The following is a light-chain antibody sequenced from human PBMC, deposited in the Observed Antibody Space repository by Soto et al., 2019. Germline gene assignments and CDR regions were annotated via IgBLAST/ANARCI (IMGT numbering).Light chain of an antibody. CDR2: DVN. Sequence: QSVLTQPASVSGSPGQSITISCTGTSSDVGSYNFVSWYQQHSGKAPKLMIYDVNKRPSGVSNRFSASKSGNTASLTISGHQEEDDAYYYCCSYAGYDTSIFGGVTKLTVL. CDR1: SSDVGSYNF. CDR3: CSYAGYDTSI. J-gene: IGLJ2*01. V-gene: IGLV2-23*02.